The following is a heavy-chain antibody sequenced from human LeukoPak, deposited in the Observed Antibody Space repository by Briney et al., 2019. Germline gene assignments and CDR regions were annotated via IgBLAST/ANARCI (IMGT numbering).Heavy chain of an antibody. J-gene: IGHJ4*02. V-gene: IGHV3-33*06. D-gene: IGHD6-13*01. CDR1: GFTFYNYG. Sequence: GGSLRLSCVTSGFTFYNYGMHWVRQAPGKGLEWVAVIWHDESNKYYADSVKGRFTISRDNSKNTLYLQMNSLRAEDTAVYYCAKERAAAVEGYFDYWGQGTLVTVSS. CDR2: IWHDESNK. CDR3: AKERAAAVEGYFDY.